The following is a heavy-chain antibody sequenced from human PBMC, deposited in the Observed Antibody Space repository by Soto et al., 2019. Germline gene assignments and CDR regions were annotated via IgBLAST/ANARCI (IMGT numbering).Heavy chain of an antibody. Sequence: SQTLSLTCDISGDSVSDNSAAWNWIRQSPSRGLEWLGRTYYRSKWYNDYAVSVKSRITVTPDTSKNQFSLHLNSVTPEATAVYYCASQFPYYVSSDSHLAYWRQGALVTVSS. CDR1: GDSVSDNSAA. J-gene: IGHJ4*02. CDR2: TYYRSKWYN. CDR3: ASQFPYYVSSDSHLAY. D-gene: IGHD3-16*01. V-gene: IGHV6-1*01.